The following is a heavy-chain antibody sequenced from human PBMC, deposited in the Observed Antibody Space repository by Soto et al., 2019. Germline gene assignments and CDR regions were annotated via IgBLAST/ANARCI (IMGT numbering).Heavy chain of an antibody. CDR3: AGRYYDFWSGYYNDY. V-gene: IGHV4-31*03. J-gene: IGHJ4*02. Sequence: SETLSLTCTVSGGSISSGGYYWSWIRQHPGKGLEWIGYIYYSGSTYYNPSLKSRVTISVDTSKNQFSLKLSSVTAADTAVYYCAGRYYDFWSGYYNDYWGQGTLVTVSS. CDR1: GGSISSGGYY. D-gene: IGHD3-3*01. CDR2: IYYSGST.